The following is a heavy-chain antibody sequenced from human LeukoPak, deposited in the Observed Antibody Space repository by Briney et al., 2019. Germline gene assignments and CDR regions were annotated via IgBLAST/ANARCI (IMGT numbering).Heavy chain of an antibody. CDR2: ISYDGSNK. J-gene: IGHJ5*02. V-gene: IGHV3-30*03. CDR1: EFNFRKYG. CDR3: ARDLGQYYDTSDNWFDP. Sequence: GSLRLSCAASEFNFRKYGMHWVRQAPGKGLEWVALISYDGSNKYYADSVKGRFTISRDNAKNTLNLQMNSLRAEDTAVYYCARDLGQYYDTSDNWFDPWGQGTLVTVSS. D-gene: IGHD3-22*01.